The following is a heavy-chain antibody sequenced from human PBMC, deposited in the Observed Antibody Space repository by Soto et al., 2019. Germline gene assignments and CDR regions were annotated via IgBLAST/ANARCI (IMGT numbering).Heavy chain of an antibody. CDR2: ITGSGLTI. CDR1: VFTFSKYA. CDR3: AKDDVSGDGLWLVSD. D-gene: IGHD2-21*02. V-gene: IGHV3-23*01. J-gene: IGHJ4*02. Sequence: PGGSLRLSCEASVFTFSKYAMIWVRQAPGKGQEWVSGITGSGLTIEHSASVKGRFTISRDNSKNTVYLQMNSLRAEDTAIYYCAKDDVSGDGLWLVSDWGQGTPVTVSS.